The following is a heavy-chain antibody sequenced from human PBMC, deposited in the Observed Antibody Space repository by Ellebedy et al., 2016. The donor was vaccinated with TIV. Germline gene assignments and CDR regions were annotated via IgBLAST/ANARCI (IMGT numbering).Heavy chain of an antibody. CDR2: ITRDGTST. CDR1: GFTFSSHG. CDR3: AKDQIGATSRDPFYGMDV. Sequence: PGGSLRLSCAASGFTFSSHGMHWVRQVPGKGLEWVSVITRDGTSTYYADSVKGRFTISRDNSKNSLYLQMNSLRSEDTAFYYCAKDQIGATSRDPFYGMDVWGPGTTVTVSS. J-gene: IGHJ6*02. D-gene: IGHD1-26*01. V-gene: IGHV3-43*02.